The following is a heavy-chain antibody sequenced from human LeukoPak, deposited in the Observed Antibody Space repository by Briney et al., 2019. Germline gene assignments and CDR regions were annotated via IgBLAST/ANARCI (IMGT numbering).Heavy chain of an antibody. CDR2: IYTSGST. V-gene: IGHV4-4*07. D-gene: IGHD3-10*02. CDR3: AVCSVTGRAFDI. Sequence: PSETLSLTCTVSGGSISSYYWSWIRQPAGKGLEWIGRIYTSGSTNYNPSLKSRFTVSVDASKNQFSLKLSSVTAADTAVYYCAVCSVTGRAFDIWGQGTMVTVSS. J-gene: IGHJ3*02. CDR1: GGSISSYY.